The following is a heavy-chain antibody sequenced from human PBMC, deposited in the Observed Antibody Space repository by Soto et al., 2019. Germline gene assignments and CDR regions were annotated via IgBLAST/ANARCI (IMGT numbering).Heavy chain of an antibody. D-gene: IGHD6-13*01. V-gene: IGHV4-39*01. CDR1: GGSISSSSYY. Sequence: PSETLSLTCTVSGGSISSSSYYWGWIRQPPGKGLEWIGSIYYSGSTYYNPSLKSRVTISVDTSKNQFSLKLSSVTAADTAVYYCARHGIAQNWFDPWGQGTLVTVSS. CDR3: ARHGIAQNWFDP. J-gene: IGHJ5*02. CDR2: IYYSGST.